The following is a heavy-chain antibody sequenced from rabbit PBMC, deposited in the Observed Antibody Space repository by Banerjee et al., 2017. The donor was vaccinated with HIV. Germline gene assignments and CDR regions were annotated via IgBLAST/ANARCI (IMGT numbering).Heavy chain of an antibody. V-gene: IGHV1S47*01. Sequence: QEQLVESGGGLVQPEGSLTLTCTASGFDFSSNAMCWVRQAPGKGLEWIGCIYAGSSGSTYYASWVNGRFTISSHNAQNTLYLQLNSLTAADTATYFCVRDNPNPYASSSGYPNLWGPGTLVTVS. CDR1: GFDFSSNA. D-gene: IGHD1-1*01. J-gene: IGHJ4*01. CDR3: VRDNPNPYASSSGYPNL. CDR2: IYAGSSGST.